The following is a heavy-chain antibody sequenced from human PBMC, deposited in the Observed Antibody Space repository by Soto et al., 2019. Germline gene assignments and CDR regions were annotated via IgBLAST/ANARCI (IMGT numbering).Heavy chain of an antibody. CDR1: GYTFTSYY. D-gene: IGHD2-2*01. V-gene: IGHV1-46*01. CDR2: INPSGGST. CDR3: ARDPSDIVVVPTYYFDY. Sequence: GASVKVSCKASGYTFTSYYMHWVRQAPGQGLEWMGIINPSGGSTSYAQKFQGRVTMTRDTSTSTVYMELSSLRSEDTAVYYCARDPSDIVVVPTYYFDYWGQGTLVTVSS. J-gene: IGHJ4*02.